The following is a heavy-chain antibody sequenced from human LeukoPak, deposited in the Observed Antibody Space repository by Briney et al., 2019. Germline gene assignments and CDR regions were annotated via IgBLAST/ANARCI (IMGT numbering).Heavy chain of an antibody. V-gene: IGHV3-30*04. D-gene: IGHD2-15*01. CDR2: ISYNGSNK. J-gene: IGHJ3*02. Sequence: GGSLRLSCAASGFTFSSYAMHWVRQAPGKGLEWVAVISYNGSNKYYADSVKGRFTISRDNSKNTLYLQMNSLRAEDTAVYYCAREGSSGGSHDAFDIWGHGTMVTVSS. CDR1: GFTFSSYA. CDR3: AREGSSGGSHDAFDI.